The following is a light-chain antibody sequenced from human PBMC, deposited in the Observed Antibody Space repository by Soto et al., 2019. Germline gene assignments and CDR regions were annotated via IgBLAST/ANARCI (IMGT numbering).Light chain of an antibody. CDR2: DAS. V-gene: IGKV3-11*01. CDR1: QSVSSY. CDR3: QQRGNWPLT. Sequence: EIVLTQSPATLSLSPGERATLSCSASQSVSSYFAWYQQKPGQAPRLLIYDASNRATGIPARFSGSGSGTDLTLTISRLEPADFAVYYCQQRGNWPLTFGQGTKVEIK. J-gene: IGKJ1*01.